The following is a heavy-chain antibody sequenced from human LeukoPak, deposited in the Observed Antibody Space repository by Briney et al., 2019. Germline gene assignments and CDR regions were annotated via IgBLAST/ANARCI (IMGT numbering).Heavy chain of an antibody. J-gene: IGHJ5*02. CDR2: IYTSGST. V-gene: IGHV4-61*02. CDR3: ARGSRFRWFGELLSNWFDP. CDR1: GGSISSGSYY. Sequence: PSQTLSLTCTVSGGSISSGSYYWSWIRQPAGKGLEWIGRIYTSGSTNYNPSLKSRVTISVDTSKNQFSLKLSSVTAADTAVYYCARGSRFRWFGELLSNWFDPWGQGTLVTVSS. D-gene: IGHD3-10*01.